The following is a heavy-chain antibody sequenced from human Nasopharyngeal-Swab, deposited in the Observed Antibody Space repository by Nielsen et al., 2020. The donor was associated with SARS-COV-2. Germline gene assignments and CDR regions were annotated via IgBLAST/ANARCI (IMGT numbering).Heavy chain of an antibody. CDR2: IDPSDSYT. D-gene: IGHD5/OR15-5a*01. CDR1: GYSFTSYW. CDR3: ARIPSTLPDY. J-gene: IGHJ4*02. V-gene: IGHV5-10-1*01. Sequence: GESLKISCKGSGYSFTSYWISWMRQMPGKGLEWMGRIDPSDSYTNYSPSFQGHVTISADKSISTAYLQWSSLKASDTAMYYCARIPSTLPDYWGQGTLVTVSS.